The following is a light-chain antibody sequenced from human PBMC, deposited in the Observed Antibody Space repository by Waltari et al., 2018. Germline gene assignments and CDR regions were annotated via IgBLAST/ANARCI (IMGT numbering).Light chain of an antibody. J-gene: IGKJ4*01. Sequence: EIVLTQSPGTLSLSPGERATLSCRASQSASSSYLAWYQQKPGQAPRLLIYGASSRATGIPDRFSGSGSGTDFTLTISRLEPEDFAVYYCQQYGSLGVTFGGGTKVEIK. CDR1: QSASSSY. V-gene: IGKV3-20*01. CDR2: GAS. CDR3: QQYGSLGVT.